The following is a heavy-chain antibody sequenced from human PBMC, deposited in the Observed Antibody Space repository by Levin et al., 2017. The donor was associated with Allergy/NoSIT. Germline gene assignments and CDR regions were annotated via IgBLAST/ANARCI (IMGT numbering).Heavy chain of an antibody. CDR3: ARAVRGHLLSDF. V-gene: IGHV1-8*01. CDR2: MNPSSTNT. D-gene: IGHD3-10*01. J-gene: IGHJ4*02. Sequence: ASVKVSCKTSGYIFTSFDIIWVRQATGQGLEWMGWMNPSSTNTGYSQRFQGRVTMTATTSINTAYMELSSLTSEDTALYFCARAVRGHLLSDFWGQGTQVTVSS. CDR1: GYIFTSFD.